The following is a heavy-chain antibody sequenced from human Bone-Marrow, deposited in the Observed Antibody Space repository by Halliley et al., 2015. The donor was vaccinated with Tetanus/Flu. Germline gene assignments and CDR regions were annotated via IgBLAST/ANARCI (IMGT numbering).Heavy chain of an antibody. V-gene: IGHV3-30-3*01. CDR2: VSYDVDNK. J-gene: IGHJ3*02. CDR1: GFIFSRYA. CDR3: VREGGIFRGAFDI. D-gene: IGHD3-16*01. Sequence: SLRLSCVASGFIFSRYAMHWVRQAPGKGLEWVAIVSYDVDNKDYADSVKGRFTVSRDNSKNTLYLQMNNLRAEDTSVYFCVREGGIFRGAFDIWGQGTVVTVSS.